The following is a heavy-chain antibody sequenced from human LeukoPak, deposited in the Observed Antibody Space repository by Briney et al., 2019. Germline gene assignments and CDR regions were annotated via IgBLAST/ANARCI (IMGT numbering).Heavy chain of an antibody. CDR3: AKDKSYGSGIDH. Sequence: GGSLRLSCAASGFNFNNFGMHWVRQAPGEGLEWVAIITFDGGNKYYIDSVQGRFTISRDNSKNTVYLQMDSLRPEDTAVYYCAKDKSYGSGIDHWGQGALVTVSS. J-gene: IGHJ4*02. D-gene: IGHD5-24*01. CDR2: ITFDGGNK. V-gene: IGHV3-30*02. CDR1: GFNFNNFG.